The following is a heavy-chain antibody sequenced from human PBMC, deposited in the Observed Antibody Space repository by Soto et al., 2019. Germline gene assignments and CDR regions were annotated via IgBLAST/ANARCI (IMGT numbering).Heavy chain of an antibody. CDR1: GGSISSSSYY. V-gene: IGHV4-39*01. CDR3: AGSGLPADAFDI. Sequence: QLQLQESGPGLVKPSETLSLTCTVSGGSISSSSYYWGWIRQPPGKGLEWIGSIYYSGSTSYNPSIKSRVTISVDTSKNQFSLKLSSVTAADTAVYYCAGSGLPADAFDIWGQGTMVTVSS. J-gene: IGHJ3*02. CDR2: IYYSGST.